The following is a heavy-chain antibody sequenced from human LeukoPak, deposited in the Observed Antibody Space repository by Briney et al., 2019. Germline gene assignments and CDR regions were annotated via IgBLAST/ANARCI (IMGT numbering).Heavy chain of an antibody. Sequence: ASVKVSCKASGYTFTSYDINWVRQAPGQGLEWMGWMNPNSGNTGYAQKFQGRVTMTRNTSISTAYRELSSLRSEDTAVYYCARGRKRGDYVSRFDYWGQGTLVTVSS. V-gene: IGHV1-8*01. D-gene: IGHD4-17*01. CDR1: GYTFTSYD. CDR2: MNPNSGNT. J-gene: IGHJ4*02. CDR3: ARGRKRGDYVSRFDY.